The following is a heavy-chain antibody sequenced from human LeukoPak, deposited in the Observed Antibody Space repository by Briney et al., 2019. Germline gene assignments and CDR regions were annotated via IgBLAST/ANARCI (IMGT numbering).Heavy chain of an antibody. D-gene: IGHD1/OR15-1a*01. V-gene: IGHV3-53*01. J-gene: IGHJ6*03. CDR1: GFSVSSNF. CDR2: MYSGGTT. CDR3: ARDGYGNNYMDV. Sequence: PGGSLRLSCAASGFSVSSNFMSWVRQAPGKGLEWVSVMYSGGTTYYADSVKGRFTISRDNSKNTLSLQMNMLRAEDTAVYYCARDGYGNNYMDVWGKGTTVTVSS.